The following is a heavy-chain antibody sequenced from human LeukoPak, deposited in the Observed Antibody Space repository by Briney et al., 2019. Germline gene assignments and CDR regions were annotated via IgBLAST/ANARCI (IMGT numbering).Heavy chain of an antibody. CDR2: IYYSGST. J-gene: IGHJ5*02. CDR3: AKSPGPFHSFDP. V-gene: IGHV4-59*12. CDR1: GGSISSYY. D-gene: IGHD2-2*01. Sequence: KPSETLSLTCTVSGGSISSYYWSWIRQPPGKGLEWIGYIYYSGSTNYNPSLKSRVTMSVDTSKNQFSLTLNSVTAADTAVYYCAKSPGPFHSFDPWGQGTLVTVSS.